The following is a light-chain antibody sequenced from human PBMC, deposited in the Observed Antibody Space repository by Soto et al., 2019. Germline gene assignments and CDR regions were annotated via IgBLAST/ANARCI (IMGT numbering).Light chain of an antibody. Sequence: NFMLTQPHSVSESPGKTVTISCTRSSGSIASNYVQWYQQRPGSAPTTVIYEDNQRPSGVPDRFSGSIDSSSNSASLTISGLKTEDEADYYCQSYDSSTHVVFCGGTKLTVL. CDR1: SGSIASNY. V-gene: IGLV6-57*04. CDR2: EDN. CDR3: QSYDSSTHVV. J-gene: IGLJ2*01.